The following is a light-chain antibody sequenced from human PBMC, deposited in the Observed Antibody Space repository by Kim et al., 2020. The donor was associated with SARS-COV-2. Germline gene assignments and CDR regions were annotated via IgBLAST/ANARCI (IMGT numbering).Light chain of an antibody. J-gene: IGLJ1*01. CDR2: EVG. CDR1: SSDVGSYNR. Sequence: GQSVTISCTGTSSDVGSYNRVSWYQQPPGTAPKLIIYEVGNRPSGVPARFSGSKSGNTASLTISGLQAEDEADYYCSSYTTSSTYVFGTGTKVTVL. V-gene: IGLV2-18*02. CDR3: SSYTTSSTYV.